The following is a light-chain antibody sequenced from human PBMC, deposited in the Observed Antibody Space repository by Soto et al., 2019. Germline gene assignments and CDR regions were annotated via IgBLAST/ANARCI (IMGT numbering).Light chain of an antibody. J-gene: IGKJ1*01. CDR1: QSISSW. Sequence: DVQMTQSPSTLSASVGHRVTITFRASQSISSWLAWYQQKPGKAPKLLIYDASSLESGVPSRFSGSGSGTEFTLTISSLQPDDFATYYCQQYNSYSGTFGQGTKVDIK. CDR3: QQYNSYSGT. CDR2: DAS. V-gene: IGKV1-5*01.